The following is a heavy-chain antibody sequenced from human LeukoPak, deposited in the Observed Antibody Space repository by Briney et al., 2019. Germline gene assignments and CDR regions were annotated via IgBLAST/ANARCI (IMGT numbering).Heavy chain of an antibody. CDR2: INPDGGVT. CDR3: ARGPNHYYYMDF. V-gene: IGHV1-2*02. J-gene: IGHJ6*03. Sequence: ASVKVSCKASGYTFTGYYMHWVRQAPGQGLEWMGWINPDGGVTKSAQKFQGRVTMTRDKSINTAYMELSGLTSDDTALYYCARGPNHYYYMDFWGTGTTVSVSS. CDR1: GYTFTGYY. D-gene: IGHD2-8*01.